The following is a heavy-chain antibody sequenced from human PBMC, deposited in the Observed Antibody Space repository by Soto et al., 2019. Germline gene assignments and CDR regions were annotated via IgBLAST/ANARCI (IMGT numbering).Heavy chain of an antibody. D-gene: IGHD3-16*02. J-gene: IGHJ4*02. CDR2: VSYSGSA. CDR3: ARNRSEATVPYALEY. Sequence: QLQLLEAGPGLVKPSETLSLTCIVSCGSISSDSYYWGWIRQPPRKGLEWIGGVSYSGSAYYNPALKSRVTMSLGTSKTRFSLRVTSVTAADTAVYYCARNRSEATVPYALEYWGQGILVTVSS. CDR1: CGSISSDSYY. V-gene: IGHV4-39*01.